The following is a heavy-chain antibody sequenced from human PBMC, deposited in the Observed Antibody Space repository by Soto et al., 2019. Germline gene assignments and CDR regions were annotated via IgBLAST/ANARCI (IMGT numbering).Heavy chain of an antibody. J-gene: IGHJ1*01. D-gene: IGHD3-16*02. V-gene: IGHV1-69*01. CDR2: SIPIFGTA. Sequence: QVQLVQSGAEVKKPGSSVKVSCKASGGTFSSYAISWVRQAPGQGLEWMGGSIPIFGTANYAQKFQGRVTITADESTSTAYVELSSLRSEDTAVYYCARDSLLYDYVWGSYPYGVYFQHWGQGTLVTVSS. CDR3: ARDSLLYDYVWGSYPYGVYFQH. CDR1: GGTFSSYA.